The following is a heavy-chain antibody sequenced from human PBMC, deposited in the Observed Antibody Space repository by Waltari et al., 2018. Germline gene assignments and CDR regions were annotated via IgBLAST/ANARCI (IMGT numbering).Heavy chain of an antibody. CDR3: ARESLAAAGKTGYYYYMDV. CDR1: GFTFSSYA. Sequence: QVQLVESGGGVVQPGRSLRLSCAASGFTFSSYAMHWVRQAPGKGLEWVAVISYDGSNKYYADSVKGRFTISRDNSKNTLYLQMNSLRAEDTAVYYCARESLAAAGKTGYYYYMDVWGKGTTVTVSS. J-gene: IGHJ6*03. V-gene: IGHV3-30-3*01. CDR2: ISYDGSNK. D-gene: IGHD6-13*01.